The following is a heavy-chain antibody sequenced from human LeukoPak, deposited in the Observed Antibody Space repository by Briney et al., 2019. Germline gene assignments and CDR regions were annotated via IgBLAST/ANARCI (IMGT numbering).Heavy chain of an antibody. D-gene: IGHD3-10*01. CDR2: ISGSGGIT. CDR3: AKFLAYGSGLGGYYYYGMDV. CDR1: GFTFSSYA. Sequence: TGGSLRLSCAASGFTFSSYAMSWVRQAPGKGLEWVSGISGSGGITYYADSVKGRFTISRDNSKNTLYLQMNSLRAEDTAVYYCAKFLAYGSGLGGYYYYGMDVWGQGTTVTVSS. V-gene: IGHV3-23*01. J-gene: IGHJ6*02.